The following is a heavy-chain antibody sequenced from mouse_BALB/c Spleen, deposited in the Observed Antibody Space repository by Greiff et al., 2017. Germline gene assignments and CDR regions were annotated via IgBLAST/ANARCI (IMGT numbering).Heavy chain of an antibody. CDR1: GYSFTGYY. J-gene: IGHJ4*01. Sequence: VQLKESGPELVKPGASVKISCKASGYSFTGYYMHWVKQSHVKSLEWIGRINPYNGATSYNQNFKDKASLTVDKSSSTAYMELHSLTSEDSAVYYCARSYGSSYGAMDYWGQGTSVTVSS. D-gene: IGHD1-1*01. CDR3: ARSYGSSYGAMDY. V-gene: IGHV1-31*01. CDR2: INPYNGAT.